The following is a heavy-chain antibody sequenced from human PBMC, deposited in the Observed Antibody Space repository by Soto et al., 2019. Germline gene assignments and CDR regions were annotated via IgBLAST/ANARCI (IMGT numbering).Heavy chain of an antibody. V-gene: IGHV3-53*01. Sequence: GGSLRLSCAASGFTVSGNYMTWVRQAPGEGLEWVSVIYSGGSTYYADSVRGRFTISRDNSKNTLYLQMNSLRAEDTAVYYCARGFNSLDIVASYGMDVWGQGTTVTVSS. J-gene: IGHJ6*02. D-gene: IGHD5-12*01. CDR1: GFTVSGNY. CDR2: IYSGGST. CDR3: ARGFNSLDIVASYGMDV.